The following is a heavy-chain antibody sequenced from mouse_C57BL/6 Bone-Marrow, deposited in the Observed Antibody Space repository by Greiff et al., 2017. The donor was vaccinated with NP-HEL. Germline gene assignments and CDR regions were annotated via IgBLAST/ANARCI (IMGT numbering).Heavy chain of an antibody. CDR3: ARILRDWYCDV. Sequence: QVQLQQSGSELVKPGASVKMSCKASGYTFTSYWITWVKQRPGQGLEWIGDIYPGSGSTNYNEKFKSKATLTVDTSSSTAYMQLSSLTSEDSAVYYCARILRDWYCDVWGTGTTVTVSS. CDR1: GYTFTSYW. CDR2: IYPGSGST. J-gene: IGHJ1*03. V-gene: IGHV1-55*01.